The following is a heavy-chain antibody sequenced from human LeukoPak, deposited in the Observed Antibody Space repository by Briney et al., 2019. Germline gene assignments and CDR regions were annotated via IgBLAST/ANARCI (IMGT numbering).Heavy chain of an antibody. V-gene: IGHV3-7*01. CDR1: GFTFSSYW. CDR2: IKQDGSEK. D-gene: IGHD5-18*01. J-gene: IGHJ6*02. CDR3: ARGEFAWIQGSYGMNV. Sequence: GGSLRLSCAASGFTFSSYWMSWVRQAPGKGLEGVANIKQDGSEKYYVESAKGRFTISRDNAKNSMYLQMNSLRGEDTAVYYCARGEFAWIQGSYGMNVWGRGTTVTVS.